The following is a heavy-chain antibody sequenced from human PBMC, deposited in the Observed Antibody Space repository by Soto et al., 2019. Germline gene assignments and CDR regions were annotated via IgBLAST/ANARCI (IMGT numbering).Heavy chain of an antibody. CDR2: ISSSSSYI. Sequence: GGSLRLSCAASGFTFSTYSMNWVRQAPGKGLEWVSSISSSSSYIYYADSVKGRFTISRDNAKNSVYLQMNSLRAEDTALYYCAKDVTTRLSAFDIWGKGTMVPVAS. J-gene: IGHJ3*02. CDR3: AKDVTTRLSAFDI. D-gene: IGHD1-1*01. V-gene: IGHV3-21*01. CDR1: GFTFSTYS.